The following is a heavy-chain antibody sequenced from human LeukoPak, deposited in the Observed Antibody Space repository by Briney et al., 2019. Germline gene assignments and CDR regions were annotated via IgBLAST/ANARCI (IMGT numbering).Heavy chain of an antibody. J-gene: IGHJ4*02. CDR2: IRSKANSYAT. V-gene: IGHV3-73*01. D-gene: IGHD4-17*01. CDR3: VYYGDYSFDY. Sequence: GGSLRLSCPASGFTFSGSAMHWVRQASGKGLEWVGRIRSKANSYATAYAASVKGRFTISRDDSKNTAYLQMNSLKTEDTAVYYCVYYGDYSFDYWGQGTLVTVSS. CDR1: GFTFSGSA.